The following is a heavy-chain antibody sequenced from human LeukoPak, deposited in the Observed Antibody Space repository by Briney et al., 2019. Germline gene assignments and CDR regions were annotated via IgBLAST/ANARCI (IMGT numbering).Heavy chain of an antibody. CDR3: ARGPSYDSGQPGY. Sequence: GGSLRLSCAASGLTFSNYEMNWVRQAPGKGLEWVSFISSSGNTKYYPDSVKGRFTISRDNAKNSLYLQMNSLRGEDTAVYYCARGPSYDSGQPGYWGQGTLVTVSS. D-gene: IGHD3-10*01. J-gene: IGHJ4*02. V-gene: IGHV3-48*03. CDR1: GLTFSNYE. CDR2: ISSSGNTK.